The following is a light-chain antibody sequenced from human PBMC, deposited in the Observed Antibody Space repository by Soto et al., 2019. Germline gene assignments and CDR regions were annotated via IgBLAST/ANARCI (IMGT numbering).Light chain of an antibody. CDR1: GSDIGRSDF. V-gene: IGLV2-14*01. CDR2: EFT. Sequence: QSVLTQPASVSGSPGQSITISCTGTGSDIGRSDFVSWFQQLPGSVPKLLIYEFTGRPSGTSDRFSGSKSGNTASLTISGLQPEDEADYYCISCTSVNTRCVFGSGTKLTVL. J-gene: IGLJ1*01. CDR3: ISCTSVNTRCV.